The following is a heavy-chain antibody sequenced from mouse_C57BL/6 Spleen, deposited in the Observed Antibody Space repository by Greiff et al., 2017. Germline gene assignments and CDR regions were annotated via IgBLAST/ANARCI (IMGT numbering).Heavy chain of an antibody. CDR2: INPNNGGT. CDR3: ARWGTAQATDFAY. Sequence: EVQLQQSGPELVKPGASVKISCKASGYTFTDYYMNWVKQSHGKSLEWIGDINPNNGGTSYNQKFKGKATLTVDKSSSTAYMELRSLTSEDSAVYYCARWGTAQATDFAYWGQGTLVTVSA. D-gene: IGHD3-2*02. J-gene: IGHJ3*01. V-gene: IGHV1-26*01. CDR1: GYTFTDYY.